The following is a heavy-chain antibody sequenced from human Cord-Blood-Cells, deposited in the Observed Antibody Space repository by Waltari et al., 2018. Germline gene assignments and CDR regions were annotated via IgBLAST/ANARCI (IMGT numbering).Heavy chain of an antibody. CDR3: ARRNPYSSSWYFDY. D-gene: IGHD6-13*01. Sequence: QLQLQESGPGLVKPSETLSLTCTVSGGSISSSSYYWGWIRQPPGKGLEWIGSIYYSGITYDNPALKRRVTISVDTSKNQFSLKLSSVTAADTAVYYCARRNPYSSSWYFDYWGQGTLVTVSS. J-gene: IGHJ4*02. CDR2: IYYSGIT. CDR1: GGSISSSSYY. V-gene: IGHV4-39*01.